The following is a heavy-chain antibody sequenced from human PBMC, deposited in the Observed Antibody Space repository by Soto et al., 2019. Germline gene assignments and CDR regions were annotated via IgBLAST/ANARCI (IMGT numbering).Heavy chain of an antibody. V-gene: IGHV3-73*01. CDR1: GFTFSASA. J-gene: IGHJ4*02. D-gene: IGHD2-21*02. CDR2: IRSKANNYAT. CDR3: AKQIYGGNS. Sequence: VGSLRFSCATSGFTFSASAMHWVRQVSGKGLEWIARIRSKANNYATTYAPSVKGRFTISRDDSENTVYLQMNSLKTEDTAIYYCAKQIYGGNSWGQGTLVTVSS.